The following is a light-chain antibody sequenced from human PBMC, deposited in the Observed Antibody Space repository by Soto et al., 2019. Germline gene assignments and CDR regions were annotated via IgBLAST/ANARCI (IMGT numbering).Light chain of an antibody. CDR1: QGISTW. J-gene: IGKJ3*01. CDR2: SSS. V-gene: IGKV1-12*01. CDR3: QQANSFPLT. Sequence: DVQMTQSPSFVSASVEDRVTIACRASQGISTWVVWYQQKPGAAPKLLIHSSSNLQSGVPSRFSGSGSGTDFTLTISSLQPEDFATYYCQQANSFPLTFGPGTKVDIK.